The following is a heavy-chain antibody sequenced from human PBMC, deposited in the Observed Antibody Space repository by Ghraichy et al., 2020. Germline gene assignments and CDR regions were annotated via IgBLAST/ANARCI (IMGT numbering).Heavy chain of an antibody. D-gene: IGHD2-21*01. CDR2: IKSNGDGGTT. J-gene: IGHJ4*02. CDR3: TTDVILWDSPVAQVGVRGHF. Sequence: GGSLRLSCASSGFSFKDAWMFWVRQVPGKGPEWVGHIKSNGDGGTTDTAAPVKGRSFVSRDDSKNMLKLEMSSLRAEDTAIYYCTTDVILWDSPVAQVGVRGHFLGQGTMVPVSS. CDR1: GFSFKDAW. V-gene: IGHV3-15*07.